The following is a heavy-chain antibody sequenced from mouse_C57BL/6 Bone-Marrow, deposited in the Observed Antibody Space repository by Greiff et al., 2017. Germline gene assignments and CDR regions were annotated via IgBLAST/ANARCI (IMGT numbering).Heavy chain of an antibody. D-gene: IGHD1-1*01. J-gene: IGHJ4*01. CDR2: INPNNGGT. Sequence: VQLQQSGPELVKPGASVKISCKASGYTFTDYYMNWVKQSHGKSLEWIGDINPNNGGTSYNQKFKGKATLTVDKSSSTAYMELRSLTSEDSAVYYCARCTTVVATDYAMDYWGQGTSVTVSS. CDR1: GYTFTDYY. V-gene: IGHV1-26*01. CDR3: ARCTTVVATDYAMDY.